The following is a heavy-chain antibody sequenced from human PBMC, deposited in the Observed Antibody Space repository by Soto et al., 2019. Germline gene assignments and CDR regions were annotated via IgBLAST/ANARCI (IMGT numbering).Heavy chain of an antibody. CDR1: GYTFTSYY. V-gene: IGHV1-46*01. Sequence: GASVKVSCKASGYTFTSYYMHWVRQAPGQGLEWMGIINPSGGSTSYAQKFQGRVTITRDTSTSTVYMELSSLRSEDTAVYYCARGDYVWGSHLPPPDAFDIWGQGTMVTVSS. D-gene: IGHD3-16*01. J-gene: IGHJ3*02. CDR3: ARGDYVWGSHLPPPDAFDI. CDR2: INPSGGST.